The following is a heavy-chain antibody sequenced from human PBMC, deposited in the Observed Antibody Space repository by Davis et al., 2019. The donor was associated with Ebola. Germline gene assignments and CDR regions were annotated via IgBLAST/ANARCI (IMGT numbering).Heavy chain of an antibody. V-gene: IGHV3-74*01. D-gene: IGHD3-22*01. J-gene: IGHJ4*02. Sequence: PGGSLRLSCAASGFTFSSYWMHWVRQAPGKGLVWVSRINSDGSSTSYADSVKGRFTISRDNAKNSLYLQMNSLRAEDTAVYYCARYERIYYDSSGYTDYWGQGTLVTVSS. CDR2: INSDGSST. CDR1: GFTFSSYW. CDR3: ARYERIYYDSSGYTDY.